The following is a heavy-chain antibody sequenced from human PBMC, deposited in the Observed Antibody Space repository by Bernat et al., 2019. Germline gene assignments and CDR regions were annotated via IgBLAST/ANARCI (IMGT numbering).Heavy chain of an antibody. D-gene: IGHD2-15*01. CDR2: IKSKTDGGTT. Sequence: EVQLVESGGGLVKPGGSLRLSCAASGFTFSNAWMSWVRQAPGKGLEWVGRIKSKTDGGTTDYAAPVKGRFTISRDDSKNTLYLQMNSLKTEDTAVYYCTTDGGGPDKDCSGGSCYGFDYWGQGTLVTVSS. CDR3: TTDGGGPDKDCSGGSCYGFDY. CDR1: GFTFSNAW. V-gene: IGHV3-15*01. J-gene: IGHJ4*02.